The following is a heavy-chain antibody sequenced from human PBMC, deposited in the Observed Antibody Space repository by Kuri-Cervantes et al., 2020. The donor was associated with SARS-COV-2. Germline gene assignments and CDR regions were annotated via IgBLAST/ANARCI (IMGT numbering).Heavy chain of an antibody. Sequence: GGSLRLSCAASGFTFSTYAMSWVRQAPGKGLEWVSTISGGGDSTYYADSVKGRFTISRDNSKNTLYLQMNSLRAEDTAVYYCAKDSGLYSNYVTAYDAFDIWGQGTMVTVSS. CDR3: AKDSGLYSNYVTAYDAFDI. J-gene: IGHJ3*02. V-gene: IGHV3-23*01. CDR1: GFTFSTYA. D-gene: IGHD4-11*01. CDR2: ISGGGDST.